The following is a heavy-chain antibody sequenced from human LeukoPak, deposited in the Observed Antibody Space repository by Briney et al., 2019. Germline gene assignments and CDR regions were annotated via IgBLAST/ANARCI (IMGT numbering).Heavy chain of an antibody. J-gene: IGHJ4*02. CDR3: ARDFVKYSSSAGDY. Sequence: GGSLRLSCAASGFTFSSYWMRWVRQAPGKGLEWVANIKQDGSDKYYVDSVKGRFTISRDNAKNSLYLQMNSLRAEDTAVYYCARDFVKYSSSAGDYWGQGTLVTVSS. CDR1: GFTFSSYW. D-gene: IGHD6-6*01. CDR2: IKQDGSDK. V-gene: IGHV3-7*01.